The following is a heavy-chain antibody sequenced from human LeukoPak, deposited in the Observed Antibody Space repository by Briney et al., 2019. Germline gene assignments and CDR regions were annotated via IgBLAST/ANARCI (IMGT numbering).Heavy chain of an antibody. CDR2: IYNIGST. J-gene: IGHJ6*02. V-gene: IGHV4-59*01. Sequence: SSETLSLTCIVSDDSIRNYYWNWIRRPPGKGLEWIGFIYNIGSTTYNPSLKSRVTMSVDTSKNQFSLKLSSVTDADTAVYYCAREDSTDGSNYNYYGTDVWGQGTLVTVSS. D-gene: IGHD5-24*01. CDR3: AREDSTDGSNYNYYGTDV. CDR1: DDSIRNYY.